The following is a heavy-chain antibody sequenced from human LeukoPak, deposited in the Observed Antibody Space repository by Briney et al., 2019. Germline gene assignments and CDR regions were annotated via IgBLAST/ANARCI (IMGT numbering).Heavy chain of an antibody. V-gene: IGHV3-74*03. CDR2: TYSDGSDT. Sequence: GGSLRLSCAASGFTFNTAWMHWVRQAPGKGLVWVSRTYSDGSDTTYADSVKGRFIISRDNAKNTLYLQMNSLRGDDTAVYYCATDSGHAFSFWGQGTMVTVSS. CDR3: ATDSGHAFSF. J-gene: IGHJ3*01. D-gene: IGHD3-10*01. CDR1: GFTFNTAW.